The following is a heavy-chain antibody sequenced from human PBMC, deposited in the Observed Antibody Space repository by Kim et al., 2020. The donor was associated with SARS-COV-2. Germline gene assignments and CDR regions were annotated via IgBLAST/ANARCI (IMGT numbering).Heavy chain of an antibody. Sequence: SETLSLTCTVSGSSIDIHYYWAWIRQPPGRGLEWIASISHSGHTYFNPSLQSRVAMSVDASKKQFFVNLTSVTTADTALYFCARHVISGWFNFDMWGRGRLVTVSS. J-gene: IGHJ3*02. V-gene: IGHV4-38-2*02. CDR3: ARHVISGWFNFDM. CDR2: ISHSGHT. D-gene: IGHD6-13*01. CDR1: GSSIDIHYY.